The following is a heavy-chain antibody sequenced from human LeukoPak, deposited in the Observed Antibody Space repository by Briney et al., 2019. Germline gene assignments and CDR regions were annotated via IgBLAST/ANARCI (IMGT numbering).Heavy chain of an antibody. CDR3: ARSRSITGTALAWYFFDY. Sequence: GGSLRLSCAASEFTFSRYWMSWVRQAPGKGLEWVASIKEDGREKHYVDSVKDRFTISRDNAKNSLCLQMNSVRAEDTAVYYCARSRSITGTALAWYFFDYWGQGALVTVSS. V-gene: IGHV3-7*01. CDR1: EFTFSRYW. J-gene: IGHJ4*02. CDR2: IKEDGREK. D-gene: IGHD1-7*01.